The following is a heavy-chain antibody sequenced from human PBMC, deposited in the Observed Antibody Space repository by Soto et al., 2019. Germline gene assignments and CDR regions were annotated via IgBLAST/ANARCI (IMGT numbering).Heavy chain of an antibody. V-gene: IGHV3-21*01. Sequence: GGSLRLSCAASGFTFSSYSMNWVRQAPGKGLEWVSSISSSSRYIYYADSVKGRFTISRDNAKNSVYLQMDSLRVEDTAVYYCAREGALKPFSSWGQGALVTVSS. CDR1: GFTFSSYS. J-gene: IGHJ5*02. CDR2: ISSSSRYI. CDR3: AREGALKPFSS.